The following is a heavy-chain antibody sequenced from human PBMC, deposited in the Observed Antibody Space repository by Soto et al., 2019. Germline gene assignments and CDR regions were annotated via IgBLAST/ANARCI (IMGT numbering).Heavy chain of an antibody. Sequence: SETLSLTCAVYGGSFSGYYWSWIRQPPGKGLEWIGEINHSGSTYYKSSLKSRVTISVDTSKNQFSLKLSSVTAADTAVYYCARLPNDYTYYMDVWGKGTTVTVSS. V-gene: IGHV4-34*01. J-gene: IGHJ6*03. CDR2: INHSGST. CDR3: ARLPNDYTYYMDV. CDR1: GGSFSGYY. D-gene: IGHD4-4*01.